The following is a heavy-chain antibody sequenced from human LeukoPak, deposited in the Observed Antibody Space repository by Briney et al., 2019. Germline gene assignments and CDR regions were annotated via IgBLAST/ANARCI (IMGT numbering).Heavy chain of an antibody. Sequence: ASVTVSCKASGYTFTSYGISWVRQAPGQGLEWMGWISAYNGNTNYAQKLQGRVTMTTDTSTSTAYMELRSLRSDDTAVYYCARVPPTQYSSSSHPNWFDPWGQGTLVTVSS. V-gene: IGHV1-18*01. CDR1: GYTFTSYG. CDR2: ISAYNGNT. J-gene: IGHJ5*02. CDR3: ARVPPTQYSSSSHPNWFDP. D-gene: IGHD6-6*01.